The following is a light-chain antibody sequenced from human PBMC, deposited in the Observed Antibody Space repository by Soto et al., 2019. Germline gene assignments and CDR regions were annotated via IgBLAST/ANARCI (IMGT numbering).Light chain of an antibody. V-gene: IGKV3-11*01. CDR3: QQHSNWPPA. CDR1: QSISIY. CDR2: DAS. J-gene: IGKJ1*01. Sequence: EIVLTQSPATLSLSPGERATLSCRTSQSISIYLAWYQQKPGQAPRLLIYDASKRATGIPARFSGSGSGTDFPLTISSLEPEDFAVYFCQQHSNWPPAFGQGTKVEIK.